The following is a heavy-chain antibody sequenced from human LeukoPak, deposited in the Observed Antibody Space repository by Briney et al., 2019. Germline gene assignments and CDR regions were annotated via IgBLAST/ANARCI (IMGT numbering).Heavy chain of an antibody. Sequence: PGGSLRLSCAASGFTFSNAWMSWVRQAPGKGLEWVGLIKSKTDGGTTDYAATVKGRFTISRDDSKNTLYLQMNSLKTEDTAVYYCTTADNWNDRFDYWGQGTLVTVSS. D-gene: IGHD1-1*01. CDR1: GFTFSNAW. V-gene: IGHV3-15*01. CDR3: TTADNWNDRFDY. J-gene: IGHJ4*02. CDR2: IKSKTDGGTT.